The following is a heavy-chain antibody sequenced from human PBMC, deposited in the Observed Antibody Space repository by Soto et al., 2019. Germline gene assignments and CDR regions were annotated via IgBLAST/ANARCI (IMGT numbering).Heavy chain of an antibody. J-gene: IGHJ4*02. D-gene: IGHD6-19*01. V-gene: IGHV3-30-3*01. Sequence: GGSLRLSCVASGFNFSSYAMHWVRQAPGKGLEWVAVISYDGSNKYYADSVKGRFTISRDNSKNTLYLQMNSLRAEDTAVYYCARGAVAAFDYWGQGTLVTVSS. CDR1: GFNFSSYA. CDR2: ISYDGSNK. CDR3: ARGAVAAFDY.